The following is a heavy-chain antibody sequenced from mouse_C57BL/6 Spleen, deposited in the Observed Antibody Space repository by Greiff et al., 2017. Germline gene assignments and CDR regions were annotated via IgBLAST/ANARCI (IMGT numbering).Heavy chain of an antibody. D-gene: IGHD2-3*01. CDR1: GYTFTSYW. CDR3: ARKLDGYPYYYAMDD. Sequence: VQLQQPGAELVKPGASVKLSCKASGYTFTSYWMHWVKQRPGQGLEWIGMIHPNSGSTNYNEKFKSKATLTVDKSSSTAYMQLSSLTSADSAVYYCARKLDGYPYYYAMDDWGQGTSVTVSS. J-gene: IGHJ4*01. CDR2: IHPNSGST. V-gene: IGHV1-64*01.